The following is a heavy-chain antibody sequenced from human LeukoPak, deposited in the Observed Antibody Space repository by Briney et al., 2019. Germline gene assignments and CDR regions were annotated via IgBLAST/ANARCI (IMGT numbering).Heavy chain of an antibody. V-gene: IGHV4-59*01. CDR2: IYYSGST. CDR3: ARWAARSYYNYSMDV. CDR1: GGSISSYY. D-gene: IGHD6-6*01. J-gene: IGHJ6*02. Sequence: SETLSLTCIVSGGSISSYYWSWIRQLPGKGLEWIGYIYYSGSTNYNPSLKSRVTISVDTSKNQFSLKLSSVSAADTAVYYCARWAARSYYNYSMDVWGQGTTVTVSS.